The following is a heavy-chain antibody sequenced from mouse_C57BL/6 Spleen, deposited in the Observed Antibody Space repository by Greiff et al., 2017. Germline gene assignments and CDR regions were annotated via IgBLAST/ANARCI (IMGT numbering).Heavy chain of an antibody. V-gene: IGHV1-9*01. D-gene: IGHD2-10*01. CDR2: ILPGSGST. CDR3: ARERAYYDYEAMDY. J-gene: IGHJ4*01. Sequence: VQLQQSGAELMKPGASVKLSCKATGYTFTGYWIEWVKQRPGHGLEWIGEILPGSGSTNSNEKFKGKATFTADTSSNTAYMQLSSLTTEDSAIYYCARERAYYDYEAMDYWGQGTSVTVSS. CDR1: GYTFTGYW.